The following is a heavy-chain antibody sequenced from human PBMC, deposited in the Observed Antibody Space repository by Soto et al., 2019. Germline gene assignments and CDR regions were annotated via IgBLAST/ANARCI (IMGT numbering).Heavy chain of an antibody. J-gene: IGHJ5*02. CDR2: IIPTFRTA. Sequence: QLALVQSGAEMKKPGSSVKVSCKASGGTLSTYTISWVRQAPGQGLEWLGGIIPTFRTANYAQKLQGRVTITADESTNTAYVELTSLISEDTAVYFCARRGRANHPPKASYWSAPWGQGTLLTVSS. V-gene: IGHV1-69*01. CDR1: GGTLSTYT. CDR3: ARRGRANHPPKASYWSAP. D-gene: IGHD3-10*01.